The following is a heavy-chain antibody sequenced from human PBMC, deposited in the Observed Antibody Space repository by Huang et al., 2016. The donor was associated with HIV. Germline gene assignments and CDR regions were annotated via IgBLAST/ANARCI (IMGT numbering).Heavy chain of an antibody. V-gene: IGHV1-69*01. Sequence: QVQLVQSGAELKKPGSSVKVSCKASGGTFSSHTITWVRQAPGQGFGWREESGPRVGTGNNEQKFQGRVTITADEATATAYLELSSLKFEDTAIYYCARGLSGNIDSWGQGSLVTVSS. CDR1: GGTFSSHT. CDR3: ARGLSGNIDS. CDR2: SGPRVGTG. D-gene: IGHD1-20*01. J-gene: IGHJ4*02.